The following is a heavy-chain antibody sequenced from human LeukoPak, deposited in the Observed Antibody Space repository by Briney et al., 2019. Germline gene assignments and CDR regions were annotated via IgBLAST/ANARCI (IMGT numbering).Heavy chain of an antibody. D-gene: IGHD3-22*01. CDR2: STGSGGST. J-gene: IGHJ4*02. V-gene: IGHV3-23*01. Sequence: GGSLRLSCAASGFTFSSYAMSWVRQAPGKGLEWVSGSTGSGGSTYYADSVKGRFTISRDNSKNTLYLQMNSLRAEDTAVYYCAKGRSEDYYESSGCWGQGTLVTVSS. CDR1: GFTFSSYA. CDR3: AKGRSEDYYESSGC.